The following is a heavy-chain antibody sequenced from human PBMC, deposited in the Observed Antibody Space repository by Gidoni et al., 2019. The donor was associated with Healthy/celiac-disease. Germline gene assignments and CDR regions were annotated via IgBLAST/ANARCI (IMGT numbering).Heavy chain of an antibody. CDR1: DFTCSSYG. CDR3: AKMYGVYRHQYYFDD. D-gene: IGHD4-17*01. Sequence: QVQLLQSGGGVVQDGRSLRLSGPSSDFTCSSYGMHLVRQAPGKVLEWVAFLSYDGSNKYYADHVTRRFTTSRDNSKNTLYLQMNSLRAEDTAVYYCAKMYGVYRHQYYFDDWGQGTLVTVSS. J-gene: IGHJ4*02. CDR2: LSYDGSNK. V-gene: IGHV3-30*18.